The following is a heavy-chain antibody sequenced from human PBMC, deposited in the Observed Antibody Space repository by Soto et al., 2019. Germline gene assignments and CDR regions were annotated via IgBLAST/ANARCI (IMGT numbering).Heavy chain of an antibody. CDR2: ISSSSSDT. D-gene: IGHD1-1*01. CDR3: AREGGQLELGNWFDP. V-gene: IGHV3-11*06. CDR1: GFTFSDYY. Sequence: QVQLVESGGGLVKPGGSLRLSCAASGFTFSDYYMSWIRQAPGKGLEWVSYISSSSSDTNYADSVKGRFTISRDNAKNSLYLQMNSLRAEYTAVYYCAREGGQLELGNWFDPWGQGTLVTVSS. J-gene: IGHJ5*02.